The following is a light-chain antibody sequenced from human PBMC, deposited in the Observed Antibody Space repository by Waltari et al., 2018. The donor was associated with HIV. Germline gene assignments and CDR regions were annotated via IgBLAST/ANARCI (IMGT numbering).Light chain of an antibody. CDR3: QSADSSGTYVV. CDR1: ALPKQY. CDR2: KDS. Sequence: SYELTQPPSVSVAPGQTARMTCAGAALPKQYAYWYQQKPGQAPVLVRYKDSKRPSGIPEGFSGSSSGTTVTLTISGVQAEDENDYYCQSADSSGTYVVFGGGTKLTVL. J-gene: IGLJ2*01. V-gene: IGLV3-25*03.